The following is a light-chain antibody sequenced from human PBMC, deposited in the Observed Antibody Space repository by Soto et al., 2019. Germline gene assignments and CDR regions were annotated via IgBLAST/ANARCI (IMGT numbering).Light chain of an antibody. CDR2: EVS. J-gene: IGLJ1*01. Sequence: QSVLTQPASVSGSPGQSIAISCTGTSSDIGSYNYVSWYQQHPGKAPKLIIHEVSNRPSGISDHFSGSKSGNTASLTISGLHSDDEADYYCSSHTTYSTRIFGTGTKVT. CDR1: SSDIGSYNY. V-gene: IGLV2-14*01. CDR3: SSHTTYSTRI.